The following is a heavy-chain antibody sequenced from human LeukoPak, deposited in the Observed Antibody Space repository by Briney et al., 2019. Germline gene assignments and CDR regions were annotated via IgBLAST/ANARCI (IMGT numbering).Heavy chain of an antibody. CDR1: GYTFTGYY. D-gene: IGHD6-19*01. Sequence: GASVKVSCKASGYTFTGYYMHWVRQAPGQGLEWMGWINPNSGGTNYAQKFQGRVTMTRDTSISTVYMELSRLRSDDTAVYYCARSSVAGFGPTNWFDPWGQGTLVTVSS. J-gene: IGHJ5*02. CDR2: INPNSGGT. CDR3: ARSSVAGFGPTNWFDP. V-gene: IGHV1-2*02.